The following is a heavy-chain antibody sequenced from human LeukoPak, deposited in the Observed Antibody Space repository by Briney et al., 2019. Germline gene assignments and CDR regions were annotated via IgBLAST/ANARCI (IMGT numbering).Heavy chain of an antibody. CDR3: AKESVGAVYYFDY. V-gene: IGHV3-30*02. D-gene: IGHD1-26*01. CDR2: IRYDESKT. J-gene: IGHJ4*02. Sequence: GGSLRLSCAASGFSFSTYGMHWVRQAPGKGLEWVAFIRYDESKTYYADSVKGRFTISRDNSKNTLYLQMNSLRAEDTAVYYCAKESVGAVYYFDYWGQGTLVTVSS. CDR1: GFSFSTYG.